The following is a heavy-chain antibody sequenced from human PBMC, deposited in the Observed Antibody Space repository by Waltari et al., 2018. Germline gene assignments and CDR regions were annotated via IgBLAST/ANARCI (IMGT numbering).Heavy chain of an antibody. CDR2: SNPNGGNT. CDR1: GYTFTSYD. Sequence: QVQLVQSGAEVKKPGASVKVSCKASGYTFTSYDINWLRQATGQGLGWMGWSNPNGGNTGYAQKFQGRVTMTRNTSISTAYMELSSLRSEDTAVYYCARGGANSSWYFGAETSNWFDPWGQGTLVTVSS. J-gene: IGHJ5*02. D-gene: IGHD6-13*01. V-gene: IGHV1-8*01. CDR3: ARGGANSSWYFGAETSNWFDP.